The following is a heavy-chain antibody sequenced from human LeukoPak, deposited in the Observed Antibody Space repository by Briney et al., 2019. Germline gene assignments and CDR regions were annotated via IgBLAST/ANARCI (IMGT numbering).Heavy chain of an antibody. CDR3: AKSPEGYCSGGSRYS. CDR1: GFTFSSYA. Sequence: GGSLRLSCAASGFTFSSYAMSWVRQAPGKGLEWVSAISGSGGSTYYADSVKGRFTISRDNSKNTLYLQMNSLRAEDTAVYYCAKSPEGYCSGGSRYSWGQGTLVTVSS. J-gene: IGHJ4*02. D-gene: IGHD2-15*01. V-gene: IGHV3-23*01. CDR2: ISGSGGST.